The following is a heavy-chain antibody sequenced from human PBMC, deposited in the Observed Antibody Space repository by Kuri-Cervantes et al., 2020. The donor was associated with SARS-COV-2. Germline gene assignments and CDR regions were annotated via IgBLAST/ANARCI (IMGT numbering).Heavy chain of an antibody. CDR1: GYSISSSYY. D-gene: IGHD2-2*01. CDR3: ARVVPAADEGLYYYYMDV. Sequence: SQTLSLTCAVSGYSISSSYYWGWIRQPPGKGLEWIGRIYTSGSTNYNPSLKSRVTMSVDTSKNQFSLKLSSVTAADTAVYYCARVVPAADEGLYYYYMDVWGKGTTVTVSS. V-gene: IGHV4-38-2*01. J-gene: IGHJ6*03. CDR2: IYTSGST.